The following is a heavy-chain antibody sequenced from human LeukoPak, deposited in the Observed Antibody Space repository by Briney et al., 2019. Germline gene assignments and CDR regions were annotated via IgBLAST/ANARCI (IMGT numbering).Heavy chain of an antibody. Sequence: GASVKVSCKASGYTFTGYYMHWVRQAPGQGLEWMGWINPNSGGTNYAQKFQGRVTMTRDTSISTAYMELRSLRSDDTAVYYCARDHSSSYLVGATGDWGQGTLVTVSS. CDR2: INPNSGGT. CDR1: GYTFTGYY. CDR3: ARDHSSSYLVGATGD. J-gene: IGHJ4*02. V-gene: IGHV1-2*02. D-gene: IGHD1-26*01.